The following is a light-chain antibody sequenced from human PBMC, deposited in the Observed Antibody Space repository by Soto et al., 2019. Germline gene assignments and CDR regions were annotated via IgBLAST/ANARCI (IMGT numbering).Light chain of an antibody. CDR1: QSVSSSY. Sequence: EIVLTQSPGTLSLSPGERATLSCRASQSVSSSYLAWYQQKPGQAPRLLIYGASSRATGIPDGFSGSGSGTDFTLTINRLEPEDFAVYYCQQYGSSITFGQGTRLEIK. J-gene: IGKJ5*01. CDR2: GAS. V-gene: IGKV3-20*01. CDR3: QQYGSSIT.